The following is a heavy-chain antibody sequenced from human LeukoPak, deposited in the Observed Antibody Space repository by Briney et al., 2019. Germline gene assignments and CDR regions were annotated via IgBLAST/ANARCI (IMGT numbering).Heavy chain of an antibody. CDR2: ISAYNGNT. J-gene: IGHJ4*02. CDR3: ATAQTPPPYCSGGSCDTLGPYYFDY. D-gene: IGHD2-15*01. Sequence: ASVKVSCKASGYTFTSYGISWVRQAPGQGLEWMGWISAYNGNTNYAQKLQGRVTMTTDTSTSTAYMKLRSLRSDDTAVYYCATAQTPPPYCSGGSCDTLGPYYFDYWGQGTLVTVSS. V-gene: IGHV1-18*01. CDR1: GYTFTSYG.